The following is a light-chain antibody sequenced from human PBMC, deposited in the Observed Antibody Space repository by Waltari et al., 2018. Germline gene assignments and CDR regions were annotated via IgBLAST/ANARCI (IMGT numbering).Light chain of an antibody. CDR3: QQSYSTRWT. CDR2: AAS. J-gene: IGKJ1*01. V-gene: IGKV1-39*01. Sequence: DIQMTQSPSSLSASVGERVTITCRASQSISSYLNWYQQKPGKAPKLLIYAASSLQSGVPSRFSGSGSVTDFTLTISSLQPEDFATYYCQQSYSTRWTFGQGTKVEIK. CDR1: QSISSY.